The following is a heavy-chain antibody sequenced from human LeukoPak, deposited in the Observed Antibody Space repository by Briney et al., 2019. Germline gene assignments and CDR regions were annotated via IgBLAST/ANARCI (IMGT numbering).Heavy chain of an antibody. CDR1: GFTVSSNY. V-gene: IGHV3-53*01. J-gene: IGHJ4*02. D-gene: IGHD3-22*01. Sequence: PGGSLRLSCAASGFTVSSNYMSWVRQAPGKGLDWVSVIYSDGSTYYADSVKGRFTISRDNSKNTLYLQMNSLRAEDTAVYYCAKDLDTMIVDWNYWGQGTLVTVSS. CDR3: AKDLDTMIVDWNY. CDR2: IYSDGST.